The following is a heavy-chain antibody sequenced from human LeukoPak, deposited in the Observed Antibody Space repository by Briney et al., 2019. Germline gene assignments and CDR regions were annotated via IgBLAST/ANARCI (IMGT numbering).Heavy chain of an antibody. CDR2: TYHRSEWYN. Sequence: SQTLSLTCAISGDSVSSAAWNWIRQSPSRGLEWLGRTYHRSEWYNDYAVSVKSRITINPDTSKNQFSLHLNSVTPEDTAVYYCARETEGDYVWGSYRYRALDYWGQGTLVTVSS. J-gene: IGHJ4*02. CDR1: GDSVSSAA. D-gene: IGHD3-16*02. V-gene: IGHV6-1*01. CDR3: ARETEGDYVWGSYRYRALDY.